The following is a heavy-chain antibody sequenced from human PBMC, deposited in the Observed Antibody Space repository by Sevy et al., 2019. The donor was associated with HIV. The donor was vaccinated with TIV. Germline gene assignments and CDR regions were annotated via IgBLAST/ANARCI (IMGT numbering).Heavy chain of an antibody. Sequence: GGSLRLSCAASGFTFSSYWMSWVHQAPGKGLEWVTNIKQDGSEKYYVDSVKGRFTISRDNAKNSLYLQMNSLRAEDTAVYYCARDRVVVAATGLQHEYYYYYYGMDVWGQGTTVTVSS. J-gene: IGHJ6*02. D-gene: IGHD2-15*01. CDR3: ARDRVVVAATGLQHEYYYYYYGMDV. V-gene: IGHV3-7*01. CDR1: GFTFSSYW. CDR2: IKQDGSEK.